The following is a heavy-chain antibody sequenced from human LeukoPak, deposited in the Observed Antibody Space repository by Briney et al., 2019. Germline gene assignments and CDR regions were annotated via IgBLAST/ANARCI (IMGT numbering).Heavy chain of an antibody. CDR1: GGSISSGGYF. D-gene: IGHD6-19*01. Sequence: SQTLSLTCTVSGGSISSGGYFWSWIRQPAGKGLEWIGRFYASGSTNYNPSLQSRVTISVDTSKNQFSLKLTSVTAADTAVYYCARVEAQWVASHWFDPWGQGAQVTVSS. CDR2: FYASGST. V-gene: IGHV4-61*02. J-gene: IGHJ5*02. CDR3: ARVEAQWVASHWFDP.